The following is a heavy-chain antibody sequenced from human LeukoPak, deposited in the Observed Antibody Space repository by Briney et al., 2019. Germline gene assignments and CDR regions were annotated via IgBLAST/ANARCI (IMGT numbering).Heavy chain of an antibody. V-gene: IGHV1-69*05. Sequence: SVKVSCKASGGTFSSHAISWVRQAPGQGLEWMGGISPIFGTANYAQKFQGRVTITTDESTSTAYMELSSLRSEDTAVYYCARDQSRDGYNLDAFDIWGQGTMVTVSS. D-gene: IGHD5-24*01. CDR1: GGTFSSHA. CDR2: ISPIFGTA. J-gene: IGHJ3*02. CDR3: ARDQSRDGYNLDAFDI.